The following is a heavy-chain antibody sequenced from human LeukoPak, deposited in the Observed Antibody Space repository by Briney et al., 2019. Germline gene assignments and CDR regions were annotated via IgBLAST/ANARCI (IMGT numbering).Heavy chain of an antibody. Sequence: PSQTLSLTCTVSGGSISSGSYYWSWIRQPAGKGLEWIGRIYTSGSTNYNPSLKSRVTISVDTSKNQFSLKLSSVTAADTAVYYCARDSGSSWYFGIDYWGQGTLVTVSS. CDR3: ARDSGSSWYFGIDY. CDR1: GGSISSGSYY. J-gene: IGHJ4*02. V-gene: IGHV4-61*02. CDR2: IYTSGST. D-gene: IGHD6-13*01.